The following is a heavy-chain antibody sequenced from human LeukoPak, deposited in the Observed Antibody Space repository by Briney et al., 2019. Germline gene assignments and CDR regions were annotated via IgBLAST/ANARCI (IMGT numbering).Heavy chain of an antibody. CDR2: IQYDRTNE. J-gene: IGHJ6*03. CDR1: AFTFSSYG. CDR3: AKDRCSNGIGCYYYYMDV. D-gene: IGHD2-8*01. Sequence: GGSLRLSCAASAFTFSSYGMHWVRQAPGKGLEWVAYIQYDRTNEQYAHSVKGRFRISRDNSKNILYLQMNSLRTEDTAVYYCAKDRCSNGIGCYYYYMDVWGKGTTVTISS. V-gene: IGHV3-30*02.